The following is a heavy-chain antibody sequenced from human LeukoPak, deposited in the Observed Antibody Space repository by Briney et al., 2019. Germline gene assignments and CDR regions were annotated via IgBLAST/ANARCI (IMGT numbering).Heavy chain of an antibody. J-gene: IGHJ4*02. D-gene: IGHD2-15*01. CDR1: GFTFSSYG. Sequence: PGGSLRLSCAASGFTFSSYGMHWVRQAPGKGLEWVAVIWYDGSNKYYADSVKGRFTISRDNSKNTLYLQMNSLRAEGTAVYYCARDTVVVAATPGPFDYWGQGTLVTVSS. CDR3: ARDTVVVAATPGPFDY. CDR2: IWYDGSNK. V-gene: IGHV3-33*01.